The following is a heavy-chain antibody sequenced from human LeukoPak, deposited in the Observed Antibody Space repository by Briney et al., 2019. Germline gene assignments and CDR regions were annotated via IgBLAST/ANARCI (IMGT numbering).Heavy chain of an antibody. V-gene: IGHV3-23*01. D-gene: IGHD6-25*01. J-gene: IGHJ4*02. CDR1: GFTFSSYA. CDR3: VKDYSTIAAAANPLFDY. CDR2: ITGSGDTA. Sequence: GGSLRLSCAASGFTFSSYAVTWVRQAPGKGLEWVSSITGSGDTAFYADSVKGRFTISRDNSKNILYLQMHSLRVEDTAVYYCVKDYSTIAAAANPLFDYWGQGALVTVSS.